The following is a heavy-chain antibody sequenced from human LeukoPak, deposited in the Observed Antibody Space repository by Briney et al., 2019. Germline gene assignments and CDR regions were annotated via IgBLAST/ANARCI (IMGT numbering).Heavy chain of an antibody. J-gene: IGHJ4*02. V-gene: IGHV4-39*01. CDR3: ARRLTEYCTNGVCYWLDY. D-gene: IGHD2-8*01. Sequence: SETLSLTCTVSGGSISSSSYYWGWIRQPPGKGLEWIGSIYYSGSTYYNPSLKSRVTISVDTSKNQFSLKLSSVTAADTAVYYCARRLTEYCTNGVCYWLDYWGQGTLVTVSS. CDR1: GGSISSSSYY. CDR2: IYYSGST.